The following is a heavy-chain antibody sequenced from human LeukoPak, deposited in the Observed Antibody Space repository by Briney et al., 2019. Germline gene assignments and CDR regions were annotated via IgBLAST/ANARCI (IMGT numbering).Heavy chain of an antibody. D-gene: IGHD3-3*01. CDR1: GYTFTSYG. CDR3: ARDRFWSGYPVFDY. CDR2: ISAYNGNT. J-gene: IGHJ4*02. V-gene: IGHV1-18*01. Sequence: GASVKVSCKASGYTFTSYGISWVRQAPGQGLEWMGWISAYNGNTNYAQKLQGRVTITTDTSTSTAYMQLRSLSADDTDVYFCARDRFWSGYPVFDYWGQGTLVTVSS.